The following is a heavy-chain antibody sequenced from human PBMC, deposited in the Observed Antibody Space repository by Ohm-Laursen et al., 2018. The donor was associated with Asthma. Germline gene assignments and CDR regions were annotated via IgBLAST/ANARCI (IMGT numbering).Heavy chain of an antibody. CDR3: AKDQELRGIAADLFDY. V-gene: IGHV3-30*18. Sequence: SLRLSCTASGFTFSSYGMHWVRQAPGKGLEWVAVISYDGSNKYYADSVKGRFTISRDNSKNTLYLQMNSLRTEDTAVYYCAKDQELRGIAADLFDYWGQGTLVTVSS. J-gene: IGHJ4*02. CDR2: ISYDGSNK. D-gene: IGHD6-13*01. CDR1: GFTFSSYG.